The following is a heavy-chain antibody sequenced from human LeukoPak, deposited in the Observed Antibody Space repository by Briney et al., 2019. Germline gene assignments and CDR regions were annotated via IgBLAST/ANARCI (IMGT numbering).Heavy chain of an antibody. J-gene: IGHJ4*02. V-gene: IGHV3-23*01. CDR2: ISGSAGST. CDR1: GFTFSSYA. D-gene: IGHD4-23*01. Sequence: PGGSLRLSCAASGFTFSSYAMNWVRQAPGKGLEWVSIISGSAGSTYYADSVKGRFTISRDNSKNTLFLQMNSLRAEDTAVYYCAKDRSLDGGNSNGYFDSWGLGTLVTVSS. CDR3: AKDRSLDGGNSNGYFDS.